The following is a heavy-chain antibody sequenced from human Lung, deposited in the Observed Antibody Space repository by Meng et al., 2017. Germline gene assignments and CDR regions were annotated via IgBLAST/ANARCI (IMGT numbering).Heavy chain of an antibody. Sequence: EGQLGESGGGLVPPGGSLRLSCAASGFTFTDHWMHWVRQGPGKGLVWVSRINRDGTKPTYADSVKGRFTISRDNAKNTLYLQMNNLRAEDTAFYYCTNDRLNHWGQGALVTVFS. CDR1: GFTFTDHW. D-gene: IGHD1-1*01. J-gene: IGHJ1*01. CDR2: INRDGTKP. V-gene: IGHV3-74*01. CDR3: TNDRLNH.